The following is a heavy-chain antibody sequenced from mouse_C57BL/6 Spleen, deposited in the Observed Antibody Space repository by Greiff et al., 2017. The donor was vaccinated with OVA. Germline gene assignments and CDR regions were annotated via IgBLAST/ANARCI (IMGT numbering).Heavy chain of an antibody. V-gene: IGHV2-5*01. CDR2: IWRGGST. Sequence: VKLVESGPGLVQPSQSLSITCTVSGFSLTSYGVHWVRQSPGKGLEWLGVIWRGGSTDYNAAFMSRLSITKDNSKSQVFCKMNSLQADDTAIYYCAKKGDFYAMDYWGQGTSVTVSS. CDR1: GFSLTSYG. CDR3: AKKGDFYAMDY. J-gene: IGHJ4*01.